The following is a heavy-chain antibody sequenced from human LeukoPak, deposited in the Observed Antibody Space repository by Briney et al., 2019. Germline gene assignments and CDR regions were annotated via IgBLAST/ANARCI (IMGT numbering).Heavy chain of an antibody. CDR1: GGSISSSSYY. D-gene: IGHD2-2*01. Sequence: SETLSLTCTVSGGSISSSSYYWGGIRQPPGKGLEGIWSIYYSWSTYYNPSLKSRLTISVDTSKNQLSLKLRSVTATDTAVYYCERRGYCSSTSCYEYWFDPWGQGTLVTVSP. CDR3: ERRGYCSSTSCYEYWFDP. CDR2: IYYSWST. V-gene: IGHV4-39*01. J-gene: IGHJ5*02.